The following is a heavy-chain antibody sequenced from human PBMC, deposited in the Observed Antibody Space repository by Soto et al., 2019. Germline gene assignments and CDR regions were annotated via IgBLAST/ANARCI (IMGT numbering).Heavy chain of an antibody. J-gene: IGHJ3*02. CDR2: MSHSGGT. CDR1: GGFVSSGSYY. V-gene: IGHV4-34*01. Sequence: QVQLQQWGAGLLKPSETLSLTCAVYGGFVSSGSYYWSWIRQPPGKGLEWIGEMSHSGGTHFNPSLKSRVTISVDTSKNKFSLKMSSVTAADTSLYYCARVERGTSTTVVDAFDIWGPGTMVTVSS. D-gene: IGHD1-1*01. CDR3: ARVERGTSTTVVDAFDI.